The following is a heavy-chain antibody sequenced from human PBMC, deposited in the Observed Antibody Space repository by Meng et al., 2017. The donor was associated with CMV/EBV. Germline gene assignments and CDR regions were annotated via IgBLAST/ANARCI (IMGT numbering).Heavy chain of an antibody. Sequence: ASVKVSCKGSGYTFTSYCISWVRQAPGQGLEWRGWISAYNGNTNYAQKLQGRVTMTTDTPTSTAYMELRCLRSDDTAVYYCAREYCSSTSCYFYYGMDVWGQGTTVTVSS. CDR3: AREYCSSTSCYFYYGMDV. CDR2: ISAYNGNT. D-gene: IGHD2-2*01. CDR1: GYTFTSYC. J-gene: IGHJ6*02. V-gene: IGHV1-18*01.